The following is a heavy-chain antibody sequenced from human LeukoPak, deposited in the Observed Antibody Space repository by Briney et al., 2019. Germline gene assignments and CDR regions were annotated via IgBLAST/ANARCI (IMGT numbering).Heavy chain of an antibody. CDR2: ISVYNGNT. D-gene: IGHD1-26*01. CDR1: GYTFTSYG. Sequence: GASVKVSFKASGYTFTSYGISWVRHAPGQGLERMGWISVYNGNTNYAQKLQGRVTMTTDTSTSTAYMELRSLRSDDTAVYYCARDGRAYPAYFDYWGQGTLVTVSS. J-gene: IGHJ4*02. CDR3: ARDGRAYPAYFDY. V-gene: IGHV1-18*01.